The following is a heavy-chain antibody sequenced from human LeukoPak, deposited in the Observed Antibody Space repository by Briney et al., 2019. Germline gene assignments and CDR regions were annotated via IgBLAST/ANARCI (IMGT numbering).Heavy chain of an antibody. CDR2: ISYDGSNK. D-gene: IGHD3-22*01. Sequence: GRSLRLSCAASGFTFSSYAMHWVRQAPGKGLEWVAVISYDGSNKYYADSVKGRFTISRDNSKNTLYLQMNSLRAEDTAVYYCARDTYYYDSSGYTYWGQGTLVTVSS. V-gene: IGHV3-30-3*01. J-gene: IGHJ4*02. CDR3: ARDTYYYDSSGYTY. CDR1: GFTFSSYA.